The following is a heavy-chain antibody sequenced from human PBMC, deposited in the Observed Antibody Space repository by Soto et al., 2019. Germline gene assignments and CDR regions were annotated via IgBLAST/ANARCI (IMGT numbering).Heavy chain of an antibody. Sequence: QVQLVQSGAEVTRPGASVKVSCKASGYSFISHYIHWVRQAPGQGLEWMGCINPSGGSATLAQKFQGRVTMTRDTSTTTVYMELSSLRSEDAAVYYCARDYLSSKLSLSYFDFWGQGTLVTVSS. D-gene: IGHD2-2*01. CDR3: ARDYLSSKLSLSYFDF. CDR2: INPSGGSA. CDR1: GYSFISHY. J-gene: IGHJ4*02. V-gene: IGHV1-46*01.